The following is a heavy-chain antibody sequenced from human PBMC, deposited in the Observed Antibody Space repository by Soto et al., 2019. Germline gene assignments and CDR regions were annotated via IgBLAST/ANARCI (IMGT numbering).Heavy chain of an antibody. D-gene: IGHD1-1*01. CDR2: IYPGDSDV. CDR3: ARHRTADDALDI. V-gene: IGHV5-51*01. J-gene: IGHJ3*02. Sequence: GESLKISCKGSGYSFTSYWIGWVRQMPGKGLEWMWIIYPGDSDVRYSPSFQGQVTISADKSISTAYLQWSSLKSSDTAMYYCARHRTADDALDIWGQGTMVTVSS. CDR1: GYSFTSYW.